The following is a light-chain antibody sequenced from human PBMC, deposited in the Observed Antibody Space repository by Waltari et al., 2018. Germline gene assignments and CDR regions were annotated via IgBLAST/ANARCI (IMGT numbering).Light chain of an antibody. Sequence: DSQMNQSPSSLSASVGDPVTITCRATQDINNYLVWLQQKPGKAPKSLIYSASSLRSGVSSRFSGSGSGTEFTLTISSLQPEDVATYYCQQHLHYPWTFGQGTRLEIK. CDR1: QDINNY. V-gene: IGKV1-16*01. J-gene: IGKJ5*01. CDR3: QQHLHYPWT. CDR2: SAS.